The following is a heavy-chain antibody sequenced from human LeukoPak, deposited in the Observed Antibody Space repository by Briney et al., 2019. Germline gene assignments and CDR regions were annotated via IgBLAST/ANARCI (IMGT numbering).Heavy chain of an antibody. Sequence: GASVKVSCKVSGYTLTELSMHWVRQAPGQGLEWMGIINPSGGSTSYAQKFQGRVTMTRDTSTSTVYMELSSLRSEDTAVYYCARRGSGYYINAFDIWGQGTMVTVSS. J-gene: IGHJ3*02. CDR2: INPSGGST. CDR1: GYTLTELS. D-gene: IGHD3-22*01. CDR3: ARRGSGYYINAFDI. V-gene: IGHV1-46*01.